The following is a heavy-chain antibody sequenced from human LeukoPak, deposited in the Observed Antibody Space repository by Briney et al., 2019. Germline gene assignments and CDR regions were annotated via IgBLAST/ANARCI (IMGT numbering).Heavy chain of an antibody. D-gene: IGHD3-10*01. CDR1: GITLSNYG. V-gene: IGHV3-23*01. CDR2: ISDSGGST. Sequence: GGSLRLSCAVSGITLSNYGMSWVRQAPGKGLEWVAGISDSGGSTNYADSVKGRFTISRDNAKNTLYLQMNSLRAEDTAVYFCAKRGVVIRVILVGFHKQAYYFDSWGQGALVTVSS. J-gene: IGHJ4*02. CDR3: AKRGVVIRVILVGFHKQAYYFDS.